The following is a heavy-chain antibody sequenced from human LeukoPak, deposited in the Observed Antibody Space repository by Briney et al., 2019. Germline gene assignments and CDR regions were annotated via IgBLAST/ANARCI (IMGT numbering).Heavy chain of an antibody. D-gene: IGHD2-2*01. J-gene: IGHJ6*03. CDR1: GGSISSYY. Sequence: SETLSLTCTVSGGSISSYYWSWIRQPAGKGLEWIGRIYTSGGTNYNPSLKSRVTMSVDTSKNQFSLKLSPVTAADTAVYYCARDKGSCSSTSCSPNYYMDVWGKGTTVTVSS. CDR2: IYTSGGT. V-gene: IGHV4-4*07. CDR3: ARDKGSCSSTSCSPNYYMDV.